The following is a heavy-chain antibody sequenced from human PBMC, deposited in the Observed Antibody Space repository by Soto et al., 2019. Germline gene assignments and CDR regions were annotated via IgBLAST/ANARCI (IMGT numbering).Heavy chain of an antibody. J-gene: IGHJ3*02. CDR2: ISGSGGTT. Sequence: GSLRLSCVGSGFTFSSYAIHWVRQAPGQGLEWVSGISGSGGTTFYADSVKGRFTISRDNSKNTLYLQVNSLKAEDTAAYYCAKDLGYTSSWYYALHIWGQGTMVTVSS. CDR3: AKDLGYTSSWYYALHI. D-gene: IGHD6-13*01. V-gene: IGHV3-23*01. CDR1: GFTFSSYA.